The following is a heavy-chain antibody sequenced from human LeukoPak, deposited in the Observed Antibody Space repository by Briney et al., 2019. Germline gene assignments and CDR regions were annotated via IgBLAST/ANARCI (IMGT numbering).Heavy chain of an antibody. CDR3: ARDAVDSSSWYTGGGYYYYMDV. CDR1: GFTVSSNY. D-gene: IGHD6-13*01. J-gene: IGHJ6*03. Sequence: GGSLRLSCAASGFTVSSNYMSWVRQAPGKGLEWVSVICSGGSTYYADSVKGRFTISRDNSKNTLYLQMNSLRAEDTAVYYCARDAVDSSSWYTGGGYYYYMDVWGKGTTVTISS. V-gene: IGHV3-53*01. CDR2: ICSGGST.